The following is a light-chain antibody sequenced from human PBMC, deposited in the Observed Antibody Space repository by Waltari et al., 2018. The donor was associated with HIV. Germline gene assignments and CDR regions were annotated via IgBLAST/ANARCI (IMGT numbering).Light chain of an antibody. Sequence: QSVLTQPPSASGTPGQRVTISCSGSTSNIGSNTVTWYQQVPGTAPKLLIYSNNQRPSGVPDRFSGSESGTSASLAISGLQSEDEADYYCAAWDDSLTGPVFGGGTKVTVL. CDR3: AAWDDSLTGPV. CDR2: SNN. V-gene: IGLV1-44*01. CDR1: TSNIGSNT. J-gene: IGLJ3*02.